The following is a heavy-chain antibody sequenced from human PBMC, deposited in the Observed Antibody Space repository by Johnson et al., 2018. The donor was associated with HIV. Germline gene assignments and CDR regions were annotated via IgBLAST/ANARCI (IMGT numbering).Heavy chain of an antibody. J-gene: IGHJ3*02. V-gene: IGHV3-30-3*01. CDR3: ARDRIYYYGSFEI. Sequence: QVQLVESGGGVVQPGRSLRLSCAASGFTVSSYAIHWVRQAPGKGLQWVAVISYDGSITYYADSVKGRFTISRDKSENTRYLQMNSLRAEDTAVYYCARDRIYYYGSFEIWGQGTMVTVSS. CDR2: ISYDGSIT. CDR1: GFTVSSYA. D-gene: IGHD3-10*01.